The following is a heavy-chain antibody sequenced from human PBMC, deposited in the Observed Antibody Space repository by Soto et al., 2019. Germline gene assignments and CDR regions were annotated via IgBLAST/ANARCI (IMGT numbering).Heavy chain of an antibody. V-gene: IGHV4-30-4*01. D-gene: IGHD3-3*01. CDR2: IYYTGDT. CDR1: GGSIISGDYY. Sequence: SETLSLTCTVSGGSIISGDYYWSWIRQTPAKGLEWIGYIYYTGDTYYRPSLRSRLSMSVDTSVNQFSLKLSSATAADTAIYYCARGSFTMNPFFFDSWGQGALVTVSS. CDR3: ARGSFTMNPFFFDS. J-gene: IGHJ4*02.